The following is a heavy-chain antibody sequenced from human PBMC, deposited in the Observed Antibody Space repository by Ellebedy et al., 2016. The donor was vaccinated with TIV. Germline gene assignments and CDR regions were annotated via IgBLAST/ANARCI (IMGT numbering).Heavy chain of an antibody. CDR1: GYTFTSYG. V-gene: IGHV1-8*02. CDR3: ARVSNGNTVVDY. CDR2: MNPNSGDT. Sequence: AASVKVSCKASGYTFTSYGISWVRQATGQGLEWMGWMNPNSGDTGSAQKFQGRVIMTRSTSTGTAYLELRSLRSEDTAVYYCARVSNGNTVVDYWGQGTLVTVSS. J-gene: IGHJ4*02. D-gene: IGHD2-21*01.